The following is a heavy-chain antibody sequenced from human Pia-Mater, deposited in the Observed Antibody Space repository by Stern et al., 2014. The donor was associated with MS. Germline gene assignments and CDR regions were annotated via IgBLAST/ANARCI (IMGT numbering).Heavy chain of an antibody. Sequence: EVQLVESGGTLEQPGGSLRLSCEASGFTFSSYAMSWVRQAPGKGLEWVSVISGSDGSTFYADSVKGRFTISRDNSKNTLFLQMNSLRAEDTAVYYCAKVYGSGPFDYWGQGTLVTVSS. J-gene: IGHJ4*02. V-gene: IGHV3-23*04. CDR1: GFTFSSYA. D-gene: IGHD6-19*01. CDR3: AKVYGSGPFDY. CDR2: ISGSDGST.